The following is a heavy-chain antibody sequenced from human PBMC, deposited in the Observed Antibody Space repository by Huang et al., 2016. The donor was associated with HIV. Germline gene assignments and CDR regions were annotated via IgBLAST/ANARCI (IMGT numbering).Heavy chain of an antibody. CDR3: ARVIAATRVYYYMDV. J-gene: IGHJ6*03. Sequence: EVQLVESGGGLVKPGGSLSLSCAASGFTFSSHSMNWVRQAPGKGLEWVACISTNSSYIYYADAVKGRFTSSKDNAKNSLYLQLNTLRAEDTAVYYCARVIAATRVYYYMDVWSKGTTVTVSS. D-gene: IGHD2-15*01. CDR2: ISTNSSYI. CDR1: GFTFSSHS. V-gene: IGHV3-21*05.